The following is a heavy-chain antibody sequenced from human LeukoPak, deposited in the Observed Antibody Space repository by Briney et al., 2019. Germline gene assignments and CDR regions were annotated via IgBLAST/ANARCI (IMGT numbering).Heavy chain of an antibody. CDR3: TRSDHYYGSGSPPNWFDP. D-gene: IGHD3-10*01. V-gene: IGHV1-18*01. CDR1: GYYFSNYG. J-gene: IGHJ5*02. CDR2: ISVYNGNT. Sequence: ASVEVSCKASGYYFSNYGISWVRQAPGQGPEWMGWISVYNGNTKHAQKFQGRVTMTTDTSTSTAYMELRSLRSDDTAVYYCTRSDHYYGSGSPPNWFDPWGQGTLVTVSS.